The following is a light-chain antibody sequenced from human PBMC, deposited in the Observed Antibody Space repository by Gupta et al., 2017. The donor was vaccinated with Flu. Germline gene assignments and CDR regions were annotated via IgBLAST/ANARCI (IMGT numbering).Light chain of an antibody. CDR2: EAS. J-gene: IGKJ2*01. CDR3: QQYDSSSHT. CDR1: QRISDW. Sequence: IQMTQSPSTLSASVGDRVTITCRASQRISDWLAWYQQKPGKAPKLLIYEASTLQSGVSSRFSGSGSGTEFTLTISSLQPDDIATYYCQQYDSSSHTFGQGTKLEIK. V-gene: IGKV1-5*03.